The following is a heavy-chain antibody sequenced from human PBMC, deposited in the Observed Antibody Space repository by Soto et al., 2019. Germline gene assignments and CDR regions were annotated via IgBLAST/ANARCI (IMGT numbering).Heavy chain of an antibody. D-gene: IGHD6-19*01. J-gene: IGHJ4*02. Sequence: GGSLRLSCAASGFTFSSYAMSWVRQAPGKGLEWVSAISGSGGSTYYADSVKGRFTISRDNSKNTLYLQMNSLRAEDTAVYYCAKGQGSGWYGRGIFDYWGQGTLVTVSS. CDR3: AKGQGSGWYGRGIFDY. CDR1: GFTFSSYA. V-gene: IGHV3-23*01. CDR2: ISGSGGST.